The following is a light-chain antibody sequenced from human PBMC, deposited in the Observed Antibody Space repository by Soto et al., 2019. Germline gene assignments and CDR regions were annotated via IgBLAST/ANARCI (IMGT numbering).Light chain of an antibody. J-gene: IGLJ2*01. Sequence: QSALTQPASVSGSPGQSITISCTGTSSDVGGYNYVSWYQQHPGKAPKLMIYDVSNRPSWVSNRFSGSKSGNTASLTISGLQAEDEADYYCSSYTGSSTVVFGRGTKVTVL. CDR2: DVS. V-gene: IGLV2-14*01. CDR3: SSYTGSSTVV. CDR1: SSDVGGYNY.